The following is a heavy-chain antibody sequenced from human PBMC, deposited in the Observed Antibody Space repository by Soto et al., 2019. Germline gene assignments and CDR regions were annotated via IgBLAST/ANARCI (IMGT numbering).Heavy chain of an antibody. D-gene: IGHD6-19*01. CDR1: GFSFSSYA. CDR2: VSGSGGST. Sequence: EVQLLESGGVLVQPGGSLRLSCAASGFSFSSYAMSWVRQAPGKGLEWVSAVSGSGGSTYHADSVKGRFAISRDNSKNTLSLQMNSLRAEDTAVYYCAKHGASSGRPRGGFDYWGQGTLVTVSS. V-gene: IGHV3-23*01. CDR3: AKHGASSGRPRGGFDY. J-gene: IGHJ4*02.